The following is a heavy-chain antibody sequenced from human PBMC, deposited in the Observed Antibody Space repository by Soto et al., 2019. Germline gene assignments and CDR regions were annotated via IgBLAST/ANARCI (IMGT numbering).Heavy chain of an antibody. CDR2: ISDDGSIK. V-gene: IGHV3-30-3*01. D-gene: IGHD5-18*01. CDR3: ARAIETAMDPCDY. CDR1: GFSFTTYA. J-gene: IGHJ4*02. Sequence: PVGSLRLSCAASGFSFTTYAMHWVRQAPGKGLEWVAVISDDGSIKYYADSVKGRFTISRDNSKNTFYLQMNSLRGDDTALYYCARAIETAMDPCDYWGQGALGTVSA.